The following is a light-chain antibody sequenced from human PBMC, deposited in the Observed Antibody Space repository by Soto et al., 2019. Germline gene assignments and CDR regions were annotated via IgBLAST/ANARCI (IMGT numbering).Light chain of an antibody. CDR2: GAS. Sequence: IVMTQSPATLSVSPGKRATLSCRASQSVSTNLAWYQQKPGQAPRLLIYGASTRATGVPARFSGSGSGTEFTLTITTLQSEDFAVYFCQQHSDWPRTFGQGTKV. CDR3: QQHSDWPRT. V-gene: IGKV3-15*01. J-gene: IGKJ1*01. CDR1: QSVSTN.